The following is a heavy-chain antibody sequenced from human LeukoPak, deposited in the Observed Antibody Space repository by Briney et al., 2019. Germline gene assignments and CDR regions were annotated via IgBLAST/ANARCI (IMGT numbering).Heavy chain of an antibody. CDR2: ISYDGSNK. CDR3: AREGIVCSSTSCSVFDY. D-gene: IGHD2-2*01. J-gene: IGHJ4*02. CDR1: GFTFSRYG. Sequence: GGSLRLSCAASGFTFSRYGMHWVRQAPGKGLEWVAVISYDGSNKYYADSVKGRFTISRDNSKNTLYLQMNSLRAEDTAVYYCAREGIVCSSTSCSVFDYWGQGTLVTVSS. V-gene: IGHV3-30*19.